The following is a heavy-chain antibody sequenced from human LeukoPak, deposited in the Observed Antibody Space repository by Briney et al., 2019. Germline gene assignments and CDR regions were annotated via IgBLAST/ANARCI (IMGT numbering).Heavy chain of an antibody. D-gene: IGHD6-13*01. CDR3: AKDRYSSSWYNWFDP. V-gene: IGHV3-23*01. Sequence: GASLRLSCAASGFTFSSYAMSWVRQAPGKGLEWVSAISGSGGSTYYADSVKGRFTISRDNSKNTLYLQMNSLRAEDTAAYYCAKDRYSSSWYNWFDPWGQGTLVTVSS. J-gene: IGHJ5*02. CDR1: GFTFSSYA. CDR2: ISGSGGST.